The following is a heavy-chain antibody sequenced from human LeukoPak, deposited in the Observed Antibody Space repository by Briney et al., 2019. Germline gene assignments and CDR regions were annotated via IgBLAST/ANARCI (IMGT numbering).Heavy chain of an antibody. CDR3: AREGGRAYYYDSNSRFDY. V-gene: IGHV3-33*01. J-gene: IGHJ4*02. CDR1: GFTFSSYG. D-gene: IGHD3-22*01. Sequence: GGSLRLSCAASGFTFSSYGMHWVRQAPGKGLEWVAVIWYDGSNKYYADSVKGRFTISRDNSKNTLYLQMNGLRAEDTAVYYCAREGGRAYYYDSNSRFDYWGQGTLVTVSS. CDR2: IWYDGSNK.